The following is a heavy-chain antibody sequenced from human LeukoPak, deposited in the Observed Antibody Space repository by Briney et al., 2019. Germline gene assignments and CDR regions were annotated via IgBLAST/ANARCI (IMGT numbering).Heavy chain of an antibody. J-gene: IGHJ6*03. D-gene: IGHD3-10*01. CDR1: GGSISSYY. Sequence: SSETLSLTCTVSGGSISSYYWSWIRQPPGKVLEWIGYIYYSGSTNYNPSLKSRVTISVDTSKNRFSLKLSSVTAADTAVYYCARVPITMVRGVRNYYYYMDVWGKGTTVTISS. CDR3: ARVPITMVRGVRNYYYYMDV. V-gene: IGHV4-59*01. CDR2: IYYSGST.